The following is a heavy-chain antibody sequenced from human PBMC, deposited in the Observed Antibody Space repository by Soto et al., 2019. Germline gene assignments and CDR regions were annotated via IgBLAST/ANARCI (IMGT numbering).Heavy chain of an antibody. D-gene: IGHD3-10*01. V-gene: IGHV3-11*01. Sequence: QVQLVESGGGLVKPGGSRRLSCAASGFTFSDYYMSWISQAPGQGLEWVSYMSSSGSTIYDADSVKGRFTISRDNAKNSLYLQMNSLRAEDTAVYYCASGSGSYYYYFDYWGQGTLVTASS. J-gene: IGHJ4*02. CDR1: GFTFSDYY. CDR3: ASGSGSYYYYFDY. CDR2: MSSSGSTI.